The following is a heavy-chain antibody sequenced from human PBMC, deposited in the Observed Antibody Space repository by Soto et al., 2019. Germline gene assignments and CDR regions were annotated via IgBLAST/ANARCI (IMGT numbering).Heavy chain of an antibody. Sequence: GGSLRLSCAASGFTFSDYYMSWIRQAPGKGLEWVSYISSSGSTIYYADSVKGRFTISRDNAKNSLYLQMNSLRAEDTAVYYCARALHPSSSSWHYYYYKHVWCKASTVTVS. J-gene: IGHJ6*03. V-gene: IGHV3-11*01. D-gene: IGHD6-13*01. CDR3: ARALHPSSSSWHYYYYKHV. CDR1: GFTFSDYY. CDR2: ISSSGSTI.